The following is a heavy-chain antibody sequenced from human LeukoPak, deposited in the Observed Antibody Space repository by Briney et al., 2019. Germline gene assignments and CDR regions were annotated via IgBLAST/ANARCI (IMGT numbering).Heavy chain of an antibody. CDR2: IYPGDSDT. CDR1: GYSFTSYW. J-gene: IGHJ6*03. Sequence: GESLKISCKGSGYSFTSYWIGWVRQMPGKGLEWMGIIYPGDSDTRYSPSLQGQVTISADKSISTAYLQWSSLKASDTAMYYCARHGSSSEYYYYYMDVWGKGTTVTVSS. D-gene: IGHD6-6*01. CDR3: ARHGSSSEYYYYYMDV. V-gene: IGHV5-51*01.